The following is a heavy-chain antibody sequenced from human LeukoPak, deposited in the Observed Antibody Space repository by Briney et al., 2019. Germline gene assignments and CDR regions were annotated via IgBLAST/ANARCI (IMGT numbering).Heavy chain of an antibody. CDR3: ARDSGYYDSSGYYRLLDY. CDR2: IYYSGST. D-gene: IGHD3-22*01. CDR1: GGSISSYY. Sequence: SETLSLTCTVSGGSISSYYWSWIRQPPGKGLEWIGYIYYSGSTNYNPSLKSRVTISVDTSKNQFSLKLSSVTAADTAVYYCARDSGYYDSSGYYRLLDYWGQGTLVTVSS. V-gene: IGHV4-59*01. J-gene: IGHJ4*02.